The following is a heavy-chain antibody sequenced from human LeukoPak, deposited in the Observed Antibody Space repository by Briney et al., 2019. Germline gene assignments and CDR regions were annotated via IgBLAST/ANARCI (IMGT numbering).Heavy chain of an antibody. D-gene: IGHD2-8*02. CDR1: GFTFSSYS. CDR3: ARDLVPYAFDI. V-gene: IGHV3-21*01. Sequence: GGSLRLSCAASGFTFSSYSMNWVRQAPGKGLEWVSSISSSSYIYYADSVKGRFTISRDNAKNSLYLQMNSLRAEVTAVYYCARDLVPYAFDIWGQGTMVTVSS. CDR2: ISSSSYI. J-gene: IGHJ3*02.